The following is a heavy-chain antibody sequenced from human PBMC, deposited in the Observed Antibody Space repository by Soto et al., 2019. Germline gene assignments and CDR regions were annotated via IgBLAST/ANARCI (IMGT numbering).Heavy chain of an antibody. CDR1: GFTFSDAW. V-gene: IGHV3-15*01. CDR2: IKSKSDGGTT. CDR3: TTDLWRIAVVVGSTGYFNP. D-gene: IGHD2-15*01. Sequence: GGSLRLSCAASGFTFSDAWMSWVRQAPGKGLDRVGRIKSKSDGGTTEYAAPVRGRFTISRDDSKNTLYLQMNSLKTEDTAVYYCTTDLWRIAVVVGSTGYFNPWGQGTPVTVSS. J-gene: IGHJ5*02.